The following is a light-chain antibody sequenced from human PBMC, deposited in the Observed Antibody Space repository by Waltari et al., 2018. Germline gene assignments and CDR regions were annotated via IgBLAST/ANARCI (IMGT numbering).Light chain of an antibody. J-gene: IGLJ2*01. Sequence: QSALTQPASVSGSPGQSITISCTGTSSDVGGYNYFSWYQQHPGKAPKLMIYDVSNRPSGVSTRFSGSKSGNTASLTISGLQAEDEADYYCSSYTSSSTKVFGGGTKLTVL. CDR3: SSYTSSSTKV. CDR2: DVS. V-gene: IGLV2-14*01. CDR1: SSDVGGYNY.